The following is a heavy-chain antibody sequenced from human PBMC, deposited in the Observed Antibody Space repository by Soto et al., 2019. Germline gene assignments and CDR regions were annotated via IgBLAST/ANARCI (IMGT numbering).Heavy chain of an antibody. CDR3: ARDPGV. Sequence: SETLSLTCAVSGGSISSGCYSWSWIRQPPGKGLEWIGYIYHSGSTYYNPSLKSRVTISVDRSKNQFSLNLSSVTAADTAVYYCARDPGVWGQGTLVTVSS. CDR2: IYHSGST. J-gene: IGHJ4*02. CDR1: GGSISSGCYS. D-gene: IGHD3-10*01. V-gene: IGHV4-30-2*01.